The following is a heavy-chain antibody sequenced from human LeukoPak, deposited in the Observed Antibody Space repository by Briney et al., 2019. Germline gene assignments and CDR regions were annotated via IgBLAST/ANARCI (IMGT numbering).Heavy chain of an antibody. CDR2: ISSTGSAI. CDR3: ATGSSGWSLDC. D-gene: IGHD6-19*01. CDR1: GFTFSSYE. Sequence: GGSLRLSCAASGFTFSSYEMNWVRQAPGKGLEWASYISSTGSAIYYADSVKGRFTISRDNAKNSLFPQMNSLRAEDTAVYFCATGSSGWSLDCWGQGSLVTVSS. V-gene: IGHV3-48*03. J-gene: IGHJ4*02.